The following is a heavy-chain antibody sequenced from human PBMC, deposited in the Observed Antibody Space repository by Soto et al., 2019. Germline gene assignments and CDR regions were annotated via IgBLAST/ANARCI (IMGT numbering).Heavy chain of an antibody. D-gene: IGHD2-8*01. J-gene: IGHJ4*02. V-gene: IGHV3-72*01. CDR2: IRNRSNRYTT. CDR1: GFTFSDHY. CDR3: VRGGVKRAYTSRDS. Sequence: EVQLVESGGGLVHPGGSLRLSCAAAGFTFSDHYMDWVRQAPGKGLEWVARIRNRSNRYTTEYVATLKGRFTISRDDSKNNLFREKGSLETDGTGVYYCVRGGVKRAYTSRDSWGQGTLVTVSS.